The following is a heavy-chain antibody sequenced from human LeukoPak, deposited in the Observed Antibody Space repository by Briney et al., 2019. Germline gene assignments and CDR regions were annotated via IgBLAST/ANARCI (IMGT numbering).Heavy chain of an antibody. CDR2: IYHSGST. CDR3: ARGGSSGYTLFDY. Sequence: PSETLSLTCAVSGGSISSGGYSWSWIRQPPGKGLEWIGYIYHSGSTYYNPSLKSRVTISVDRSKNQFSLKLSSVTAADTAVYYCARGGSSGYTLFDYWGQGTLVTVSS. J-gene: IGHJ4*02. CDR1: GGSISSGGYS. V-gene: IGHV4-30-2*01. D-gene: IGHD3-22*01.